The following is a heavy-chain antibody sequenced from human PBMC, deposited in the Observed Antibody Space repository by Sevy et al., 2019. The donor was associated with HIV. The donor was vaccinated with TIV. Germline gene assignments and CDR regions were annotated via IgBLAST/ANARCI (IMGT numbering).Heavy chain of an antibody. CDR3: VNDFAKTRHY. J-gene: IGHJ4*02. V-gene: IGHV3-7*01. Sequence: GGSLRLSCVVSGFTFSDYWLSWVRQAPGKGLEWVANIDQDGNQKYYVDFVKGRFTISRDNAKNSLYLHMNSLRSEDTVWYYCVNDFAKTRHYWGQGTLVTVSS. CDR1: GFTFSDYW. CDR2: IDQDGNQK. D-gene: IGHD1-1*01.